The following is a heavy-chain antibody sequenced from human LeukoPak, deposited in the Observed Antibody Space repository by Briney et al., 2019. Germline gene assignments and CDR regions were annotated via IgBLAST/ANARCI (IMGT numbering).Heavy chain of an antibody. V-gene: IGHV3-74*01. D-gene: IGHD3-22*01. CDR3: ARAYRTYYYDSSGPDY. CDR2: INSDGSTT. Sequence: GGSLRLSCAASGFTFSSYWMHWVRQAPGKGLVWVSRINSDGSTTSYADSVKGRFTISRDNAKKTLLLQMSSLRAEDTAVYYCARAYRTYYYDSSGPDYWGQGTLVTVSS. J-gene: IGHJ4*02. CDR1: GFTFSSYW.